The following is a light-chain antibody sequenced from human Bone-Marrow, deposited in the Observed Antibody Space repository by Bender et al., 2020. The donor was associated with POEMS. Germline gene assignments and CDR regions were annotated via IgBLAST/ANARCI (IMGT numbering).Light chain of an antibody. Sequence: SYVLTQPLSVSVAPGQTAGITCGGDNIRSKSVHWYQQKPGRAPVLVVYNDGDRPSGIPERFSGSNSGNTATLTISRVEASDEADYYCQVWDSRSNHPVVFGGGTKLTV. V-gene: IGLV3-21*02. J-gene: IGLJ2*01. CDR1: NIRSKS. CDR3: QVWDSRSNHPVV. CDR2: NDG.